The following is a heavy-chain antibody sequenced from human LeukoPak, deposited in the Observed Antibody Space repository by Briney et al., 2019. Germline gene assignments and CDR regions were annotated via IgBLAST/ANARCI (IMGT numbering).Heavy chain of an antibody. CDR1: GFIFDDYA. CDR2: ISWNSDSI. Sequence: PGGSLTLSCAPSGFIFDDYAMHWVRHAPGKGLEWVSGISWNSDSIDYANSVKGRFTISRDNAKNALYLQMNSLRTEDMALYYCAKGGGGRLIYYYYMDVWGKGTTVTVSS. CDR3: AKGGGGRLIYYYYMDV. V-gene: IGHV3-9*03. D-gene: IGHD3-16*01. J-gene: IGHJ6*03.